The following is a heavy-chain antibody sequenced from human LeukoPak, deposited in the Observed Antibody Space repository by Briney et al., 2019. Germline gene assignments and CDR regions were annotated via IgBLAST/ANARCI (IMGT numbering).Heavy chain of an antibody. CDR2: ISGSGSNT. J-gene: IGHJ5*02. V-gene: IGHV3-23*01. CDR3: AKKYSTGLDP. CDR1: GFTFSSYS. Sequence: GGSLRLSCAASGFTFSSYSMNWVRQAPGKGLEWVSDISGSGSNTYYADSVKGRFTISRDNSKNTLYLQMNSLRVEDTAVYYCAKKYSTGLDPWGQGTLVTVSS. D-gene: IGHD1-26*01.